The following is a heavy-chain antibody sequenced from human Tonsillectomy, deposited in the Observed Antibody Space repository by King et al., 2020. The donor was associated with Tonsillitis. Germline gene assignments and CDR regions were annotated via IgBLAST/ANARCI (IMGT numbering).Heavy chain of an antibody. J-gene: IGHJ4*02. V-gene: IGHV2-26*01. CDR1: GFSLSNTRMG. D-gene: IGHD1-1*01. CDR2: IFPNDKK. Sequence: VTLKESGPVLVKPTETLTLTCTVSGFSLSNTRMGVSWIRQPPGKALEWLAHIFPNDKKSYSTSLKTRLSISKDTSNNQVVLTMTNVDPDDTGTYYCARMRSLDKWNDLDAWWLFDYWGQGTLLSVSS. CDR3: ARMRSLDKWNDLDAWWLFDY.